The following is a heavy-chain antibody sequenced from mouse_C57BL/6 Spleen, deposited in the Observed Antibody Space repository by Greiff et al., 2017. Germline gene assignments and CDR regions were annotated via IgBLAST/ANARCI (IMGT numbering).Heavy chain of an antibody. CDR2: IYPGSGNT. CDR3: ARYRDREYFDY. V-gene: IGHV1-66*01. J-gene: IGHJ2*01. D-gene: IGHD3-3*01. CDR1: GYSFTSYY. Sequence: VQLQQPGPELVKPGASVKISCKASGYSFTSYYIHWVKQRPGQGLEWIGWIYPGSGNTKYNEKFKGKATLTADTSSSTAYMQLSSLTSEDSAVYYCARYRDREYFDYWGQGTTLTVSS.